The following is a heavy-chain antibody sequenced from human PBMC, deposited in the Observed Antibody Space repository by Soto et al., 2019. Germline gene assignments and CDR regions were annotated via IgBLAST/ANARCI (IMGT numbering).Heavy chain of an antibody. CDR3: ASCPSKDYYYGMDV. V-gene: IGHV3-48*02. CDR1: GFTFSSYS. Sequence: GESLKISCAASGFTFSSYSMNWVRQAPGKGLEWVSYISSSSSTIYYADSVKGRFTISRDNAKNSLYLQMNSLRDEDTAVYYCASCPSKDYYYGMDVWGQGTTVTVSS. D-gene: IGHD3-3*02. J-gene: IGHJ6*02. CDR2: ISSSSSTI.